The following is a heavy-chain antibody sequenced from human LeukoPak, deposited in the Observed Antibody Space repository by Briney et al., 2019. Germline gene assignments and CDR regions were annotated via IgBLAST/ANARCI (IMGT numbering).Heavy chain of an antibody. CDR2: IYTTGMT. CDR1: GGSINSYW. J-gene: IGHJ4*02. Sequence: PSETLSLTCSVSGGSINSYWWSWIRQPAGKGLEFTGRIYTTGMTNYNPSLKSRVSMSVDTSKNKFSLELRSVTAADTAAYFCARAGYTISSYRFDYWGQGALVTVSS. D-gene: IGHD3-16*02. CDR3: ARAGYTISSYRFDY. V-gene: IGHV4-4*07.